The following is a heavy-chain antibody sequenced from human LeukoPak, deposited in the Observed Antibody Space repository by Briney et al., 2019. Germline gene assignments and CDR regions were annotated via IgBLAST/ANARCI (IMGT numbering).Heavy chain of an antibody. D-gene: IGHD1-7*01. CDR1: GFTFSSYG. CDR2: IRYDGSNK. J-gene: IGHJ4*02. CDR3: ARDLWLELLQYYFDY. V-gene: IGHV3-30*02. Sequence: GGSLRLSCAASGFTFSSYGMHWVRQAPGKGLEWVAFIRYDGSNKYYADSVKGRFTISRDNSENTLYLQMNSLGAEDTAVYYCARDLWLELLQYYFDYWGQGTLVTVSS.